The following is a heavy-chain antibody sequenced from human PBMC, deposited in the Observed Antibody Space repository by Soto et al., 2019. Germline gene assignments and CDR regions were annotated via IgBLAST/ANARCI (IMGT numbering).Heavy chain of an antibody. V-gene: IGHV1-69*12. Sequence: QVQLVQSGAEVKKPGSSVKVSCKASGGTFSSYAISCVRQAPGQGLEWMGGIIPIFGTVNYAQKFQGRVTITADESTSTAYMELSSLRSEDTAVYYCARGNHRWLQLWYFDLWGRGTWSLSPQ. CDR1: GGTFSSYA. CDR2: IIPIFGTV. D-gene: IGHD5-12*01. CDR3: ARGNHRWLQLWYFDL. J-gene: IGHJ2*01.